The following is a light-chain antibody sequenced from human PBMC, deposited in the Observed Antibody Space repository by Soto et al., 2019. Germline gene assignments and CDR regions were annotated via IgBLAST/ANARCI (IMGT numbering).Light chain of an antibody. V-gene: IGLV4-69*01. Sequence: QPVLTQSPSASASLGASVTLTCTLSSGHSSYAIAWHQHQPKKGPRYLMKVDRDGSHTRGDAIPDRFSACSSGAERYLTISSLQYEDEADYYCQTWGTGIHVVFGGGTKLTVL. J-gene: IGLJ2*01. CDR1: SGHSSYA. CDR2: VDRDGSH. CDR3: QTWGTGIHVV.